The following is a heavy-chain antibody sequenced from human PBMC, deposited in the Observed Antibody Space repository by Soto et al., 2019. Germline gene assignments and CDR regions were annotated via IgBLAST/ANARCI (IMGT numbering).Heavy chain of an antibody. CDR2: SFHSGST. CDR3: ARGDAGYYGMDV. Sequence: SETLSLTCAVSGGPISSGGYFWSWVRQPPGKDLEWIGYSFHSGSTSYNPPLKSRVIISVDRSKNQFSLKLSSVTTADTAVYYCARGDAGYYGMDVWGQGTTVTVSS. CDR1: GGPISSGGYF. J-gene: IGHJ6*02. V-gene: IGHV4-30-2*01.